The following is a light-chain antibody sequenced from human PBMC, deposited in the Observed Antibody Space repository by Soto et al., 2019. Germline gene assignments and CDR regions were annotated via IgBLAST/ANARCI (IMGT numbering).Light chain of an antibody. CDR3: QQYDTYWT. CDR2: KAS. J-gene: IGKJ1*01. V-gene: IGKV1-5*03. Sequence: DIQMTKSPSTPSASVGDRVTITCRASQSISSWLAWYQQKPGKAPKLLIYKASSLESGVPSRFSGSGSGTEFTLTISSLQPDDFATYYCQQYDTYWTFGQGTKVDI. CDR1: QSISSW.